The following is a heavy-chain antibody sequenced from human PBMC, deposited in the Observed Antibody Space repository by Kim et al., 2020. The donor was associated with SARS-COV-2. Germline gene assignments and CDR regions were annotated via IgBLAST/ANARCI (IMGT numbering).Heavy chain of an antibody. D-gene: IGHD3-3*01. V-gene: IGHV4-59*13. J-gene: IGHJ3*02. Sequence: SETLSLTCTVSGGSISSYYWSWIRQRQGKGLERIGYIYYSGSTNYNPSLKSRVTISVDTSKNQFSLKLSSVTAADTAVYYCARDRGITIFGVVVLDAFDIWGQGTMVTVSS. CDR1: GGSISSYY. CDR2: IYYSGST. CDR3: ARDRGITIFGVVVLDAFDI.